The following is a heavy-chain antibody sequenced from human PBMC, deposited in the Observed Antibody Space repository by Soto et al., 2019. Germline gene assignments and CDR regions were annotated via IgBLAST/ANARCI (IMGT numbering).Heavy chain of an antibody. CDR2: INYDGYS. J-gene: IGHJ6*02. D-gene: IGHD3-10*01. V-gene: IGHV4-59*08. CDR1: GGSITNYY. Sequence: QVQLQESGPGLVKPSETLSLTCTVSGGSITNYYCSWFRQPPGKELEWIGYINYDGYSAYNLSLKRRVTLSMDASKTQFSLMLESVTATDTAVYYCASHGFGPLHGLVDVWGPGTTVIVSS. CDR3: ASHGFGPLHGLVDV.